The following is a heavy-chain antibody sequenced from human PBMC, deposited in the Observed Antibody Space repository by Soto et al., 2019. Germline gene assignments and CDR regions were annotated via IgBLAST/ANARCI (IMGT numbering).Heavy chain of an antibody. CDR3: VHSRCGGDCLRSYSSHYYYGMDV. D-gene: IGHD2-21*02. J-gene: IGHJ6*02. CDR1: GFSLSTGGVG. V-gene: IGHV2-5*01. CDR2: IYWHNDK. Sequence: QVTLKESGPTLVKPTQTLTLTCTFSGFSLSTGGVGVGWIRQPRGKALEWLALIYWHNDKRYSPSLKSRLTVTKDTSKNQVVLTMTNMDPVDTATYYCVHSRCGGDCLRSYSSHYYYGMDVWGQGTTVTVFS.